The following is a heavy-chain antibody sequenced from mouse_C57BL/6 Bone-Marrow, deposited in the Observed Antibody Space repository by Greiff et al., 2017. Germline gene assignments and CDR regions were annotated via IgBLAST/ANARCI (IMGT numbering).Heavy chain of an antibody. CDR2: IWSGGST. Sequence: VKLMESGPGLVQPSQSLSITCTVSGFSLTSSGVHWVRQSPGKGLEWLGVIWSGGSTDYNAAFISRLSISKDNSKSQVFFKMNSLQADDTAIYYCARKGPLYYDYDGSYAMDDWGQGTSVTVSS. CDR1: GFSLTSSG. D-gene: IGHD2-4*01. V-gene: IGHV2-2*01. J-gene: IGHJ4*01. CDR3: ARKGPLYYDYDGSYAMDD.